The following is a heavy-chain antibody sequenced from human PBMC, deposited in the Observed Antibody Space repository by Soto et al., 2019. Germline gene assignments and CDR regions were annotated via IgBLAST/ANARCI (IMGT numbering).Heavy chain of an antibody. CDR3: ARAYYYDSSVYYRWFDP. D-gene: IGHD3-22*01. CDR1: GFTFSTYS. V-gene: IGHV3-48*01. Sequence: PGGSLRLSCAASGFTFSTYSMHWVRQAPGKGLEWISYISSSSNSIYYADSVKGRFTISRDDAKNSLYLQMNSLRAEDTAVFYCARAYYYDSSVYYRWFDPWGQGTRVTFSS. J-gene: IGHJ5*02. CDR2: ISSSSNSI.